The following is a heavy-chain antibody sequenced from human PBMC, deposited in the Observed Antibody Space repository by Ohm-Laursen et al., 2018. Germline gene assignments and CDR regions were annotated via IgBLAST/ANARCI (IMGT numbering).Heavy chain of an antibody. CDR2: ISVSGSST. V-gene: IGHV3-23*01. J-gene: IGHJ3*02. CDR3: AKRYQMLYILDAFDI. CDR1: GFTFSISG. Sequence: SLRLSCAASGFTFSISGMTWVRQAPGKGLEWVSGISVSGSSTDYADSVKGRFTISRDNSKNTLYLQMSSLRAEDTAVYYCAKRYQMLYILDAFDIWGQGTMVTVSS. D-gene: IGHD2-2*02.